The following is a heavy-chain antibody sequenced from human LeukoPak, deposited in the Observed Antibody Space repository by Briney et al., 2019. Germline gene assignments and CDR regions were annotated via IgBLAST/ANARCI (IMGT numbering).Heavy chain of an antibody. V-gene: IGHV4-39*07. CDR2: IFYSGST. Sequence: PSETLSLTCTVSGGSISTSNYYWGWVRQPPGKGLEWIGNIFYSGSTYYSPSLKSRVTISLDTSRNQFSLKLSSVTAADTAVYYCARSGGVHDFWSGYWTLDYWGQGTLVTVSS. CDR3: ARSGGVHDFWSGYWTLDY. CDR1: GGSISTSNYY. J-gene: IGHJ4*02. D-gene: IGHD3-3*01.